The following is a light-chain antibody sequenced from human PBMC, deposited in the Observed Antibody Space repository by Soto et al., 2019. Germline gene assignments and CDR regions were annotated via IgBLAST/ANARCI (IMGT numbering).Light chain of an antibody. V-gene: IGLV2-14*01. J-gene: IGLJ2*01. CDR2: DVS. Sequence: QSVLTQPASVSGSPGQSITISCTGTSSDVGGYNYVSWYQQHPGKAPKLMIYDVSNRPSGVSNRFSGSKSGNTASLTISALQAEDEADYYCSSYRSSSTLGVFGGGTKLTVL. CDR3: SSYRSSSTLGV. CDR1: SSDVGGYNY.